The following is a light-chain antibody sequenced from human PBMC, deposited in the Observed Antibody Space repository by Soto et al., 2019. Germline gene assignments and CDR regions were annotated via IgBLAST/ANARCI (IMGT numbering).Light chain of an antibody. CDR2: DAS. Sequence: IQMTQSPSSLSASVGDSITITCRASQDIRSDLGWYQQKPGRAPKLLIYDASSLQGGVPSRFSGSGSGTDFTLTISSLQPEDFATYYCLQDYDYLWTFGQGTKV. J-gene: IGKJ1*01. V-gene: IGKV1-6*01. CDR3: LQDYDYLWT. CDR1: QDIRSD.